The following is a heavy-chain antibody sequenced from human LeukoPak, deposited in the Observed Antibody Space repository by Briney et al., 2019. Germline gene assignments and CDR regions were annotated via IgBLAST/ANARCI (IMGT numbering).Heavy chain of an antibody. D-gene: IGHD1-1*01. CDR2: INHSGST. CDR1: GGSFSGYY. CDR3: ASTSGYFDY. V-gene: IGHV4-34*01. Sequence: SETLSLTCAVYGGSFSGYYWSWIRQPPGKGLEWIGEINHSGSTNYNPSLKSRVTISVDTSKNQFSLKLSSVTAADTAVYCCASTSGYFDYWGQGTLVTVSS. J-gene: IGHJ4*02.